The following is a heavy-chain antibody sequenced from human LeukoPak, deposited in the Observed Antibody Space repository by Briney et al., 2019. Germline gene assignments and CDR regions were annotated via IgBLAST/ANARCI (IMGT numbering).Heavy chain of an antibody. CDR3: ARRYYYDGSGLRLDV. D-gene: IGHD3-22*01. CDR2: MNPNSGNA. V-gene: IGHV1-8*01. CDR1: GYTFISYD. Sequence: ASVKVSCKASGYTFISYDINWVRQAAGQGLEWMGWMNPNSGNAAYAQKFQGRVTMTRDTSISTAYMELSSLRSEDTAVYYCARRYYYDGSGLRLDVWGKGTPVTVSS. J-gene: IGHJ6*04.